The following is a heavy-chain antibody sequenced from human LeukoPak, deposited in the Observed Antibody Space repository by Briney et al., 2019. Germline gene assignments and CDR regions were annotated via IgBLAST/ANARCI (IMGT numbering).Heavy chain of an antibody. J-gene: IGHJ4*02. CDR1: GFTFSSYA. Sequence: PGGSLRLSCAASGFTFSSYAMHWVRQAPGKGLEWVAVISYDGSNKYYADSVKGRFTISRDSSKNTLYLQMNSLRAEDTAVYYCARDIDGDSSGYYFPLFDYWGQGTLVTVSS. D-gene: IGHD3-22*01. V-gene: IGHV3-30-3*01. CDR2: ISYDGSNK. CDR3: ARDIDGDSSGYYFPLFDY.